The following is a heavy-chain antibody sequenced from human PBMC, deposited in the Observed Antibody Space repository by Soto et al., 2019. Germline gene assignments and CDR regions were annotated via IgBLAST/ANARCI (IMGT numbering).Heavy chain of an antibody. CDR1: GGSISSSSDY. CDR2: IYYSGST. V-gene: IGHV4-39*01. J-gene: IGHJ4*02. Sequence: SETLSLTCTVSGGSISSSSDYWGWIRQPPGKGLEWIGSIYYSGSTYYNPSLKSRVTISVDTSKNQFSLKLSSVTAADTAVYYCARSSPHSGYYAPCDYWGQGTLVTVSS. D-gene: IGHD3-22*01. CDR3: ARSSPHSGYYAPCDY.